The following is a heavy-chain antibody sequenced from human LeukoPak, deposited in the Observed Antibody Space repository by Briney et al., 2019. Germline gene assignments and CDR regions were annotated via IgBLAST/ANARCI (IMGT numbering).Heavy chain of an antibody. V-gene: IGHV4-30-2*01. Sequence: SQTLSLTCTVSGGSISSGGYYWSWIRQPPGKGLEWIGYIYHSGSTNYNPSLKSRVTISVDTSKNQFSLKLSSVTAADTAVYYCARDLRLIHCSSTSCPYNWFDPWGQGTLVTVSS. CDR2: IYHSGST. J-gene: IGHJ5*02. CDR3: ARDLRLIHCSSTSCPYNWFDP. D-gene: IGHD2-2*01. CDR1: GGSISSGGYY.